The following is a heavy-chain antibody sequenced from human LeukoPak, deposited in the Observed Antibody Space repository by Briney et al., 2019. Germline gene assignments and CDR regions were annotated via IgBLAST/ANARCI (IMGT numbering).Heavy chain of an antibody. J-gene: IGHJ4*02. CDR1: GFPFSSYW. V-gene: IGHV3-7*01. CDR3: ARDRIAAAGAIVY. D-gene: IGHD6-13*01. CDR2: IKQDGSEK. Sequence: GGSLRLSCAASGFPFSSYWMSWVRQAPGKGLEWVANIKQDGSEKNYVDSVKGRFTISRDNAKNSLYLQVNSLRAEDTVVYYCARDRIAAAGAIVYWGQGALVTVSS.